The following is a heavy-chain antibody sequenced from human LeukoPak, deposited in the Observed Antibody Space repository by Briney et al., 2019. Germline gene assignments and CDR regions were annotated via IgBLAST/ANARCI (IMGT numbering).Heavy chain of an antibody. CDR2: IYPADSDT. D-gene: IGHD2-2*01. Sequence: GESLKISCKGSGYSFASFWIGWVRQMPGKGLEWMGVIYPADSDTRYSPSFQGQVTISADKSTSTAYLQWSTLKASGTATYYCARQSAAAQYTNWFDPWGQGTLVTVSS. CDR3: ARQSAAAQYTNWFDP. V-gene: IGHV5-51*01. CDR1: GYSFASFW. J-gene: IGHJ5*02.